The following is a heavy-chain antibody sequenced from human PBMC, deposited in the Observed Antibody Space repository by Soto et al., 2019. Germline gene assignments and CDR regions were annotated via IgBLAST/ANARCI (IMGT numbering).Heavy chain of an antibody. D-gene: IGHD3-22*01. CDR3: ARGHRITMIVVVITPFDY. CDR1: GGSFSGYY. Sequence: SETLSLTCAVYGGSFSGYYWSWIRQPPGKGLEWIGEINHSGSTNYNPSLKSRVTISVDTSTNQFSLKLSSVTAADTAVYYCARGHRITMIVVVITPFDYWGQGTLVTVSS. V-gene: IGHV4-34*01. J-gene: IGHJ4*02. CDR2: INHSGST.